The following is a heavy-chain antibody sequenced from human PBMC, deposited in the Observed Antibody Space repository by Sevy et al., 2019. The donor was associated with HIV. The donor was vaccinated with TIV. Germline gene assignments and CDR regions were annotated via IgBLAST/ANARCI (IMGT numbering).Heavy chain of an antibody. CDR3: ARDPNDYAGVGDY. D-gene: IGHD4-17*01. CDR1: GFTFSSFW. CDR2: INQDGSAT. J-gene: IGHJ4*02. V-gene: IGHV3-7*01. Sequence: GGSLRLSCAASGFTFSSFWMYWVRQAPGKGLEWVANINQDGSATHYVDSVKGRFTVSRDNAKNSLYLQMNSLRAEDTAVYYCARDPNDYAGVGDYWGQGTLVTVSS.